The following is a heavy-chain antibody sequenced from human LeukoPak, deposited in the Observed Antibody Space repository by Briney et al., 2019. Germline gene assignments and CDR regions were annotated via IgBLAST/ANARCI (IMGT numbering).Heavy chain of an antibody. CDR1: GFTFSSYE. Sequence: GGSLRLSCAASGFTFSSYEMNWVRQAPGKGLEWVSYISSSGSTIYYADSVKGRFTISRDNAKNSLYLQMNSLRAEDTAVYYCARDPLSSSSFDLWGQGTLVTVPS. V-gene: IGHV3-48*03. J-gene: IGHJ4*02. D-gene: IGHD6-13*01. CDR2: ISSSGSTI. CDR3: ARDPLSSSSFDL.